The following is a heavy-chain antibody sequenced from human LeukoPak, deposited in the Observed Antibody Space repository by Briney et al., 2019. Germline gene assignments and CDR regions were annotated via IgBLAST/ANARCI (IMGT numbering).Heavy chain of an antibody. V-gene: IGHV3-21*06. CDR3: GGEFSSSPASMDV. CDR2: ISSTNDSI. D-gene: IGHD6-13*01. J-gene: IGHJ6*02. CDR1: GFAFRTCT. Sequence: GGSLRLSCAASGFAFRTCTMNWVRQAPGKGLEWVSFISSTNDSIYYADSVKGRFTISRDNAKNSLYLQMNSLREEDTAVYYCGGEFSSSPASMDVWGQGATVTVSS.